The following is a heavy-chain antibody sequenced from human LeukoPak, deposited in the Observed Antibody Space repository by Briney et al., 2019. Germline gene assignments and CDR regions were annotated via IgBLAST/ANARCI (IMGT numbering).Heavy chain of an antibody. CDR1: GFTFSNYE. Sequence: PGGSLRLSCAASGFTFSNYEMNWVRQAPVKGLEWVSYISSSGSTTYYADSVKGRFTISRDNAKNSLYLQMNSLRAEDTAVYYCARGYCSGGSCYFDYWGQGTLVTVSS. D-gene: IGHD2-15*01. CDR3: ARGYCSGGSCYFDY. J-gene: IGHJ4*02. V-gene: IGHV3-48*03. CDR2: ISSSGSTT.